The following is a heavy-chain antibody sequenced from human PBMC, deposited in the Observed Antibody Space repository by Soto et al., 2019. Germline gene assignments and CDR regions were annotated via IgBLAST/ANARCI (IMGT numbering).Heavy chain of an antibody. CDR2: IDPRDSYV. CDR1: GYTFTTFW. Sequence: GESLKISCTGFGYTFTTFWISWVRQMPGKGLEWMGRIDPRDSYVNYSPSFQGHVTISLDKSISTAYLQWGSLKASDTATYYRARLFCSTTTCDSWFDPWGQGTLVTVSS. CDR3: ARLFCSTTTCDSWFDP. V-gene: IGHV5-10-1*01. D-gene: IGHD2-2*01. J-gene: IGHJ5*02.